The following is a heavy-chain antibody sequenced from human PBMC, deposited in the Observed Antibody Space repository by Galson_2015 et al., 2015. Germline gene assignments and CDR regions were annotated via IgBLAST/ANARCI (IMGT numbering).Heavy chain of an antibody. D-gene: IGHD6-19*01. CDR3: ARIRAGAVAGRAFDY. V-gene: IGHV2-70*01. CDR2: IDWDDDK. CDR1: GFSLSTSGMC. Sequence: PALVKPTQTLTLTCTFSGFSLSTSGMCVSWIRQPPGKALEWLALIDWDDDKYYSTSLKTRLTISKDTSKNQVVLTMTNMDPVDTATYYCARIRAGAVAGRAFDYWGQGTLVTVSS. J-gene: IGHJ4*02.